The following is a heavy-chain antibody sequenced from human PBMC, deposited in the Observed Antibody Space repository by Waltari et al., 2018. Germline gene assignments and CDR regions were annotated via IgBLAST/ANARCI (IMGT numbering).Heavy chain of an antibody. CDR2: ISGSGSGT. J-gene: IGHJ4*02. V-gene: IGHV3-23*04. D-gene: IGHD3-22*01. CDR1: GFTFSCSC. CDR3: AKDADYDSSGYVYDY. Sequence: EVQLVESGGGVVKPGGSLRLPCAASGFTFSCSCMTWVRQAPGKGLEGVSVISGSGSGTYYADSVKGRFTISRDNSKNTLYLQMNSLRGEDTAVYYCAKDADYDSSGYVYDYWGQGTLVTVSS.